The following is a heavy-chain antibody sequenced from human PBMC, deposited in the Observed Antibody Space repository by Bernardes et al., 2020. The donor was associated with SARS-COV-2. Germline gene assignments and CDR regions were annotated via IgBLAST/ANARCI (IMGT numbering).Heavy chain of an antibody. J-gene: IGHJ6*02. Sequence: GGSLRLSCAASGFTFSSYGMHWVRQAPGKGLEWVAVISYDGSNKYYADSVKGRFTISRDNSKNTLYLQMNSLRAEDTAVYYCARDQKYYDFWSGYLGPRTSYYYYGMDVWGQGTTVTVSS. D-gene: IGHD3-3*01. V-gene: IGHV3-30*03. CDR3: ARDQKYYDFWSGYLGPRTSYYYYGMDV. CDR2: ISYDGSNK. CDR1: GFTFSSYG.